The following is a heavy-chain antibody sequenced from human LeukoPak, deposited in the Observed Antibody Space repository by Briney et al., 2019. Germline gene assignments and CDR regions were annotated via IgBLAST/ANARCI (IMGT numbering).Heavy chain of an antibody. Sequence: GGSLRLSCAASGFTFSTYNMNWVRQAPGKGLEWVSSITSTSSYMYYADSVKGRFTISRDNAQNSLYLHMSSLRAEDTAVYYCARAPPWSWNYVWARSRHANYFDYWGQGTLVTVSS. J-gene: IGHJ4*02. V-gene: IGHV3-21*01. CDR2: ITSTSSYM. CDR1: GFTFSTYN. D-gene: IGHD1-7*01. CDR3: ARAPPWSWNYVWARSRHANYFDY.